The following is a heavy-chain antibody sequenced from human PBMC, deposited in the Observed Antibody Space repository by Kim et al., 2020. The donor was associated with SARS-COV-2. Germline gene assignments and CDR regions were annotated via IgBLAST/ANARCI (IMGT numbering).Heavy chain of an antibody. CDR1: GFTFSSYG. CDR2: INQDGSGK. Sequence: GGSLRLSCAASGFTFSSYGMSWVRQAPGKGLEWVSAINQDGSGKYYVDSVKGRFTISRDNAKNSLYLQMNSLRAEDTAVYYCARDAHTAMVTTGCSDAFDIWGQGTMVTVSS. J-gene: IGHJ3*02. V-gene: IGHV3-7*01. D-gene: IGHD5-18*01. CDR3: ARDAHTAMVTTGCSDAFDI.